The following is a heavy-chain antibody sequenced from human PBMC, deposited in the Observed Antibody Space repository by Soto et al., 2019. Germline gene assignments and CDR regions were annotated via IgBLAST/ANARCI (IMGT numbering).Heavy chain of an antibody. CDR1: GYTFTSYD. D-gene: IGHD3-10*01. CDR2: MNPNSGNT. CDR3: ARGRSNYYGAGSSTWFDP. V-gene: IGHV1-8*01. Sequence: ASVKVSCKASGYTFTSYDINWVRQATGQGLEWMGWMNPNSGNTGYAQKFQGRVTMTRNTSISTAYMELSSLRSEDTAVYYCARGRSNYYGAGSSTWFDPWGQGTLVTVSS. J-gene: IGHJ5*02.